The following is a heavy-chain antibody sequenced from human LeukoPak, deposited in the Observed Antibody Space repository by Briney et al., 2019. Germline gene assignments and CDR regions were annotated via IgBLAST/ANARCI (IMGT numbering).Heavy chain of an antibody. CDR3: AKDPEGGFLEWLGFDY. CDR1: AFTFSSYA. Sequence: GRSLTLSSAASAFTFSSYAMSWVRPPPGKGLEWVSAISGSGGSTYYEDAVKGRFTISRDNSKNTLYLQMNSLGAEDTAVYYCAKDPEGGFLEWLGFDYWGQGTLVTVSS. D-gene: IGHD3-3*01. J-gene: IGHJ4*02. V-gene: IGHV3-23*01. CDR2: ISGSGGST.